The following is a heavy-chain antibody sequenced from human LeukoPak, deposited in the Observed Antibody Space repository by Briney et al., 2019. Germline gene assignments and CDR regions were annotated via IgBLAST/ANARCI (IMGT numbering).Heavy chain of an antibody. Sequence: GASVSVSCKASGFPFTHHGITWVRQAPGQGLEWMGWISGYNGDTNYAQKFQGRVTLTTDTSTSTAYMELRSLRSDDTAVYYCARDPTNTSGRYAYFDYWGQGTLVTVSS. CDR2: ISGYNGDT. CDR3: ARDPTNTSGRYAYFDY. J-gene: IGHJ4*02. CDR1: GFPFTHHG. D-gene: IGHD6-19*01. V-gene: IGHV1-18*01.